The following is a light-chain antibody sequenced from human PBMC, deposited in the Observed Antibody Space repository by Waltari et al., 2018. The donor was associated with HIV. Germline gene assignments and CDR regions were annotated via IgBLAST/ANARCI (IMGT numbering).Light chain of an antibody. V-gene: IGLV2-14*01. CDR1: DLNDNEY. Sequence: QSALTQPASVSGSPGQSITISCDLNDNEYVSWYQRHPGKAPKVIIYEVTNRPSGLSKRFAGPKSGNTATLTISGLQPEDEADYFCTAYISGTSPVFGRGTRVTVL. CDR2: EVT. CDR3: TAYISGTSPV. J-gene: IGLJ2*01.